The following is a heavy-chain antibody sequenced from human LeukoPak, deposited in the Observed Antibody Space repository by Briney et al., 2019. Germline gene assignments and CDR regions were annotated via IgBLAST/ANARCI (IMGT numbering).Heavy chain of an antibody. Sequence: SQTLSLTCAVSGGSISSGGYSWSWIRQPPGKGLEWIGYIYHSGSTYYNPPLKSRVTITVDRSKDQFSLKLSSVTAADTAVYYCARYDYSDYYFDYWGQGTLVTVSS. D-gene: IGHD4-11*01. J-gene: IGHJ4*02. CDR3: ARYDYSDYYFDY. CDR2: IYHSGST. CDR1: GGSISSGGYS. V-gene: IGHV4-30-2*01.